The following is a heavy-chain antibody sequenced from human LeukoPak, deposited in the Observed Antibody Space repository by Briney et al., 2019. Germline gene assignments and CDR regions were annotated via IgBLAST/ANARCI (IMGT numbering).Heavy chain of an antibody. CDR1: GFTFRSYW. J-gene: IGHJ4*02. Sequence: GGSLRLSCAASGFTFRSYWMSWVRQAPGKGLEWVANIKEDGSEKYYVDSVKGRFTISRDNAKKSLFLQVSSLRGEDTAVYYCARDRGFSYGIDFWGQGTLVTVSS. CDR2: IKEDGSEK. D-gene: IGHD5-18*01. V-gene: IGHV3-7*04. CDR3: ARDRGFSYGIDF.